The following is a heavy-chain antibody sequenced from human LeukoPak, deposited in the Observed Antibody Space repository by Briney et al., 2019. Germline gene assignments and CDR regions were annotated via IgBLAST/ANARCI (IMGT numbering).Heavy chain of an antibody. CDR1: GFTVSSNY. D-gene: IGHD4-17*01. Sequence: GSLRLSCAASGFTVSSNYMSWVRQAPGKGLEWVSVIYSGGSTYYADSVKGRFTISRDNSKNTLYLQMNSLRAEDTAVYYCARDAVGDYGNYYYMDVWGKGTTVTISS. CDR2: IYSGGST. CDR3: ARDAVGDYGNYYYMDV. J-gene: IGHJ6*03. V-gene: IGHV3-53*01.